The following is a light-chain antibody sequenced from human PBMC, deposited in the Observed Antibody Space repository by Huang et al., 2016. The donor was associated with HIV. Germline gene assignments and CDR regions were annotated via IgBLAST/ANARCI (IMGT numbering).Light chain of an antibody. V-gene: IGKV1-39*01. Sequence: DIHMTQSPPSLSASVGDSVTITCRASQNVNTYLNWYQQKPGQAPRLLIFAASRLRSVVPSRFSGSGSGTEFTLNISSLQVEDFATYYCRQSYSTTFTFVQGTRLDIK. CDR1: QNVNTY. CDR3: RQSYSTTFT. CDR2: AAS. J-gene: IGKJ5*01.